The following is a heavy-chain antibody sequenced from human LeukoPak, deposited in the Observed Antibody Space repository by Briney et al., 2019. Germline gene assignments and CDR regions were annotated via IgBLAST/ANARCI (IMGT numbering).Heavy chain of an antibody. Sequence: GASVKVSCKASGYTFTGYYMHWVRQAPGQGLEWMGWINPNSGGTNYAQKFQGRVTMTRDTSISTAYMELSRLRSDDTAVYYCASRPPPYCSSTSCSDNWFDPWGQGTLVTVSS. D-gene: IGHD2-2*01. J-gene: IGHJ5*02. CDR1: GYTFTGYY. CDR2: INPNSGGT. V-gene: IGHV1-2*02. CDR3: ASRPPPYCSSTSCSDNWFDP.